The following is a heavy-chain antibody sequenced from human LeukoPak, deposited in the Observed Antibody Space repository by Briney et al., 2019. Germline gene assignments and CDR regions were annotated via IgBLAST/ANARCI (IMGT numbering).Heavy chain of an antibody. V-gene: IGHV1-46*01. Sequence: ASVKVSCKASGYTFTSYDINWVRQATGQGLEWMGIINPSGGSTSYAQKFQGRVTMTRDMSTSTVYMELSSLRSEDTAVYYCARVARGSYYGGYYYYMDVWGKGTTVTVSS. CDR1: GYTFTSYD. CDR2: INPSGGST. J-gene: IGHJ6*03. CDR3: ARVARGSYYGGYYYYMDV. D-gene: IGHD1-26*01.